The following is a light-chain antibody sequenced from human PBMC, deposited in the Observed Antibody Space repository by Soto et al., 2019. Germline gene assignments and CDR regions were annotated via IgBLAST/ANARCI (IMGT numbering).Light chain of an antibody. CDR3: CSYAGGSTYV. J-gene: IGLJ1*01. V-gene: IGLV2-23*01. Sequence: QSALTQPASVSGSPGQSITISCTGTSSDVGSYNLVSWYQHHPGKAPKFMIYEGTKQPSGVSSRFSGSKSGNTASLTISGLQAEDEAYYYCCSYAGGSTYVFGTGTKV. CDR1: SSDVGSYNL. CDR2: EGT.